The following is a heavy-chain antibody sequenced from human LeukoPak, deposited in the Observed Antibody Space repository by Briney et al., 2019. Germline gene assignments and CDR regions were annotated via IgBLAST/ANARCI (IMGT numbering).Heavy chain of an antibody. Sequence: SQTLSLTCAISGDSVSSTSASWNWIRQSPSRGLKWLGRTYYRSNWNSDYAVSVKSRITINPDTSKNQFSLHLNSVTPEDTAVYYCARDPDSSYEWGPFDPWGQGTLVTVSS. CDR1: GDSVSSTSAS. CDR3: ARDPDSSYEWGPFDP. V-gene: IGHV6-1*01. D-gene: IGHD1-26*01. CDR2: TYYRSNWNS. J-gene: IGHJ5*02.